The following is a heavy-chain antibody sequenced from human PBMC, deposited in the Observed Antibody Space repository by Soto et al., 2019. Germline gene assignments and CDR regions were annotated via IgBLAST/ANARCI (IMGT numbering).Heavy chain of an antibody. CDR3: ATGTNGTTAWYHP. Sequence: QEQLVQSGTEVKKPGASVTVSCKSSGYTFTDFYLHWLRQAPGQGLEWVGLINPKTGDTKSSQKFQVRITMSRDTSVRTAYIDLTSLTSDDTATYYCATGTNGTTAWYHPWGQGTRVTVSS. CDR2: INPKTGDT. D-gene: IGHD1-1*01. CDR1: GYTFTDFY. J-gene: IGHJ5*02. V-gene: IGHV1-2*02.